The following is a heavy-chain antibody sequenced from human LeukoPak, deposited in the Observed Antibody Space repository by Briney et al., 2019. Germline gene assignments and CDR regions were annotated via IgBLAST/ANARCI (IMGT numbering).Heavy chain of an antibody. V-gene: IGHV4-59*01. CDR1: GGSISSYY. CDR2: IYYSGST. CDR3: ARGSTMVRGVIIPKNYYYGMDV. D-gene: IGHD3-10*01. Sequence: SETLSLTCTVSGGSISSYYWSWIRQPPGKGLEWIGYIYYSGSTNYNPSLKSRVTISVDTSKNQFSLKLSSVTAADTAVYYCARGSTMVRGVIIPKNYYYGMDVWGKGTTVTVSS. J-gene: IGHJ6*04.